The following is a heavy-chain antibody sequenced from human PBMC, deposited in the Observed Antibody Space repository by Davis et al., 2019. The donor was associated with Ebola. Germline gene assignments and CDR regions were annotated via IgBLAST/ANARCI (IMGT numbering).Heavy chain of an antibody. CDR3: ASMVGGYRCSGGSCYSPWYFDL. Sequence: MPSETLSLTCTVSGGSISSYYWSWIRQPPGKGLEWIGYIYYRGSTHYNPSLKSRVTISVDTSKNQFSLKLSSVTAADTAVYYCASMVGGYRCSGGSCYSPWYFDLWGRGTLVTVSS. D-gene: IGHD2-15*01. J-gene: IGHJ2*01. V-gene: IGHV4-59*08. CDR1: GGSISSYY. CDR2: IYYRGST.